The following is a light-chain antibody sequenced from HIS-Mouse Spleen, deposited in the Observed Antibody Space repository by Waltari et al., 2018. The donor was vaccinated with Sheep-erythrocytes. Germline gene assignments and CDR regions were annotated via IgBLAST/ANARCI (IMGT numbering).Light chain of an antibody. CDR3: QQYYSYPQT. CDR2: AAS. V-gene: IGKV1-8*01. J-gene: IGKJ1*01. CDR1: QGISSY. Sequence: AIRLTQSPSSFSASTGDRVTITCRASQGISSYLAWYQQQPGKAPKLLIYAASTLQSGVPSRFSGSGSGTDVTLTISCLQSEDFATYYCQQYYSYPQTFGQGTKVEIK.